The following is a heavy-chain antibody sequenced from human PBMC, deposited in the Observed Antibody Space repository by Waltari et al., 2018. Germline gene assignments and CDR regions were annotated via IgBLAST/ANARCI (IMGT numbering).Heavy chain of an antibody. V-gene: IGHV4-59*01. CDR2: IYYSGST. D-gene: IGHD6-25*01. CDR1: GGPISSSS. Sequence: QVQLQESGPGLVKPSETLSITCTVSGGPISSSSWSWIRQPPGKGLEWIGYIYYSGSTNYNPSLKSRVTISVDTSKNQFSLKLSSVTAADTAVYYCAREVGGAFDIWGQGTMVTVSS. CDR3: AREVGGAFDI. J-gene: IGHJ3*02.